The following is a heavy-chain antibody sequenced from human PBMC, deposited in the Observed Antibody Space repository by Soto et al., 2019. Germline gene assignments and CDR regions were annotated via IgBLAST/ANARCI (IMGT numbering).Heavy chain of an antibody. CDR2: IIPIFGTA. CDR1: GCTFSSYA. V-gene: IGHV1-69*13. D-gene: IGHD3-3*01. Sequence: SVKVSCKASGCTFSSYAISWVRQAPGQGLEWMGGIIPIFGTANYAQKFQGRVTITADESTSTAYMELSSLRSEDTAVYYCARGASHDFWSGYPPLDYYYGMDVWGQGTTVTVSS. J-gene: IGHJ6*02. CDR3: ARGASHDFWSGYPPLDYYYGMDV.